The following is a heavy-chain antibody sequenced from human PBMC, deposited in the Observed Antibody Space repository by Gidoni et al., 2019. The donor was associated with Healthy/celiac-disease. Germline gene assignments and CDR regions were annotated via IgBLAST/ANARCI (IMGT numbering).Heavy chain of an antibody. V-gene: IGHV3-33*01. CDR2: IWYDGSNK. J-gene: IGHJ4*02. Sequence: QVQLVESGGGVVQPGRSLSLSWAASGFPFSSYGMHWVRQAPGKGLEWVAVIWYDGSNKYYADSVKGRFTISRDNSKNTLYLQMNSLRAEDTAVYYCARDLGVPPYYFDYWGQGTLVTVSS. CDR1: GFPFSSYG. D-gene: IGHD2-2*01. CDR3: ARDLGVPPYYFDY.